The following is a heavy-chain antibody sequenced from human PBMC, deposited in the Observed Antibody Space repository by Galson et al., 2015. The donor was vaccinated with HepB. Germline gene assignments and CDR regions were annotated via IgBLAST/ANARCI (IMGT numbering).Heavy chain of an antibody. V-gene: IGHV3-23*01. CDR2: VIGNGGST. Sequence: SLRFPTAASDFTFFSSAMTWCSHAPGGGLVWVFSVIGNGGSTYYADSVKGRFTISRDNSKNTLYLQMNSLRVEDPAIYYCAKRERGFWTGYISSWGQGTLVTVSS. CDR3: AKRERGFWTGYISS. D-gene: IGHD3/OR15-3a*01. J-gene: IGHJ4*02. CDR1: DFTFFSSA.